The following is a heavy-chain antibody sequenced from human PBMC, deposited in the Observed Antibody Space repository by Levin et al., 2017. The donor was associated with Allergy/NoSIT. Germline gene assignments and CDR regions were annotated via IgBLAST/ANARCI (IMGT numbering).Heavy chain of an antibody. V-gene: IGHV3-7*01. CDR1: GFTFSSFW. Sequence: GESLKISCAASGFTFSSFWMNWVRQAPGKGLEWVANIKQDGSEKFYVDSLKGRFTISRDNAKNSLYLQMNSLRAEDTAVYYCASSPYRSRTFDYWGQGTLVTVSS. CDR3: ASSPYRSRTFDY. CDR2: IKQDGSEK. J-gene: IGHJ4*02.